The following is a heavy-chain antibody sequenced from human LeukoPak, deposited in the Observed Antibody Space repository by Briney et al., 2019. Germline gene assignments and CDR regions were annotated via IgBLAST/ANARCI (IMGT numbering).Heavy chain of an antibody. J-gene: IGHJ2*01. V-gene: IGHV4-4*07. CDR3: ARDRYYYDSSGNRYFDL. CDR2: IHTSGST. Sequence: SETLSLTCTVSGGSITSYYWGWIRQPAGKGLEWIGRIHTSGSTNYNPSLKSRVTMSVDTSKNQFSLKLSSVTAADTAVYYCARDRYYYDSSGNRYFDLWGRGTLVTVSS. D-gene: IGHD3-22*01. CDR1: GGSITSYY.